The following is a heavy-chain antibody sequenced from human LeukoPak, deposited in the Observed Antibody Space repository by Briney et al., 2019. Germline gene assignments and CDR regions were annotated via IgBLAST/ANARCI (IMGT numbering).Heavy chain of an antibody. V-gene: IGHV3-9*01. CDR2: ISWNSGSI. CDR1: GFTFDDYA. CDR3: AKETVAGSNWFDP. Sequence: PGGSLRLSCAASGFTFDDYAMHWVRQAPGKGLEWVSGISWNSGSIGYADSVKGRFTISRDNAKNSLYLQMNSLRAEDTALYYCAKETVAGSNWFDPWGQGTTVTVSS. J-gene: IGHJ5*01. D-gene: IGHD6-19*01.